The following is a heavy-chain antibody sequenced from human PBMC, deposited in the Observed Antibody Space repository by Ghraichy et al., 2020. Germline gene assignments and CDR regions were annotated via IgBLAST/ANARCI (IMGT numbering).Heavy chain of an antibody. V-gene: IGHV3-23*01. J-gene: IGHJ4*02. CDR2: ISGSGGST. CDR1: GFTFSSYA. D-gene: IGHD3-10*01. CDR3: AKDREQGSLLWFGELLSVLNY. Sequence: GGSLRLSCAASGFTFSSYAMSWVRQAPGKGLEWVSAISGSGGSTYYADSVKGRFTISRDNSKNTLYLQMNSLRAEDTAVYYCAKDREQGSLLWFGELLSVLNYWGQGTLVTVSS.